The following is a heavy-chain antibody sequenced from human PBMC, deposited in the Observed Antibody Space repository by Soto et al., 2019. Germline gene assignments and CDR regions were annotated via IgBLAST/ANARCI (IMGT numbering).Heavy chain of an antibody. CDR3: ARAECSSPDCLTAYYSYGLDV. J-gene: IGHJ6*02. V-gene: IGHV3-48*03. Sequence: PGESLKISCAASGFTFSNFEMHWVRQAPGKGLEWVSYINTAGSTKYYAESVKGRFTISRDNARNSLFLQMNSLRAEDTAVYYCARAECSSPDCLTAYYSYGLDVWGQGSTVTVSS. CDR2: INTAGSTK. D-gene: IGHD3-9*01. CDR1: GFTFSNFE.